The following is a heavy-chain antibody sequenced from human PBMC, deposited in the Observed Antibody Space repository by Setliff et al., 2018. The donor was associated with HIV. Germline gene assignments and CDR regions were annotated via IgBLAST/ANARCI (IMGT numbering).Heavy chain of an antibody. CDR3: AKEGTYRGYSYGYSYYLDY. CDR1: GFTFSSYG. Sequence: PGGSLRLSCAVSGFTFSSYGMNWARQAPGKGLEWVSYITKSGNIIFYADPVKGRFTISRDNSKKILYLQMNSLRDEDTAVYYCAKEGTYRGYSYGYSYYLDYWGQGTLVTVSS. D-gene: IGHD5-18*01. V-gene: IGHV3-48*02. CDR2: ITKSGNII. J-gene: IGHJ4*02.